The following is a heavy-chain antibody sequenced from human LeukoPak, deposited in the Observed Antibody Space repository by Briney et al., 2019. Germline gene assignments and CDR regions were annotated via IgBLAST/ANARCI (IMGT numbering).Heavy chain of an antibody. CDR3: ARGSGWYFY. Sequence: PSETLSLTCTVSGGSISSYYWSWIRQPPGKGLEWIGYIYYSGSTNYSPSLKSRINISVDTSKNQFSPKLSSVTAADPAVYYCARGSGWYFYWGQGTLVTVSS. V-gene: IGHV4-59*01. J-gene: IGHJ4*02. CDR1: GGSISSYY. CDR2: IYYSGST. D-gene: IGHD6-19*01.